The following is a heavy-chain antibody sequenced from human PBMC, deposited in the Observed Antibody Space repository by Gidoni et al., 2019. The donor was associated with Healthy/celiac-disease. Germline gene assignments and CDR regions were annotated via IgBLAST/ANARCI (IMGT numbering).Heavy chain of an antibody. CDR1: GFTFSSYS. D-gene: IGHD3-3*01. J-gene: IGHJ6*03. CDR2: ISSSSSYI. Sequence: EVQLVESGGGLVKPGGSLRLSCAASGFTFSSYSMNWVRQAPGKGLEWVSSISSSSSYIYYADSVKGRFTISRDNAKNSLYLQMNSLRAEDTAVYYCARDAGDFWSGYYYYYYYMDVWGKGTTVTVSS. CDR3: ARDAGDFWSGYYYYYYYMDV. V-gene: IGHV3-21*01.